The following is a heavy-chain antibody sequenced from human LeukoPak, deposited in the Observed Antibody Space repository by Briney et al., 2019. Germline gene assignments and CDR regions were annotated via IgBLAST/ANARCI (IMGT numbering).Heavy chain of an antibody. J-gene: IGHJ4*02. CDR1: GGTFSSYA. Sequence: SVKVSCKASGGTFSSYALSWVRQAPGQGLEWIGGIIPIFGTANYAQKFQGRVTITADESTSTAYMELSSLRSEDTAVYYCAAVVPAVMGYFDYWGQGTLVTVSS. CDR2: IIPIFGTA. D-gene: IGHD2-2*01. CDR3: AAVVPAVMGYFDY. V-gene: IGHV1-69*13.